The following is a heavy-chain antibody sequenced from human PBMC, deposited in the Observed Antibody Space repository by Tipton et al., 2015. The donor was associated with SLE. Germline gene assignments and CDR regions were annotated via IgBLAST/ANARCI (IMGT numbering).Heavy chain of an antibody. CDR3: ASERTGGYFDY. D-gene: IGHD7-27*01. J-gene: IGHJ4*02. CDR1: DYSINSGYF. V-gene: IGHV4-38-2*02. CDR2: INHSGST. Sequence: TLSLTCTVSDYSINSGYFWGWIRQPPGKGLEWIGEINHSGSTNYNPSLKSRVTISVDTSKNQFSLKLSSVTAADTAVYYCASERTGGYFDYWGQGTLVTVSS.